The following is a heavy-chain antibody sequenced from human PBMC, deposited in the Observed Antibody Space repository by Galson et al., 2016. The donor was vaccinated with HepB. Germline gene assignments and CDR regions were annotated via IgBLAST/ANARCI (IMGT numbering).Heavy chain of an antibody. CDR3: GASRDGYIDY. J-gene: IGHJ4*01. D-gene: IGHD5-24*01. V-gene: IGHV3-74*01. CDR1: GFTGFTFSSYW. CDR2: ISLDGCVT. Sequence: SLRLSCAASGFTGFTFSSYWMHWVRQAPGKGLVWVSGISLDGCVTIYGEAVKGRFSTSRDNSKNTLFLQMNSLRAEATAVYYCGASRDGYIDYWGQGALVTISS.